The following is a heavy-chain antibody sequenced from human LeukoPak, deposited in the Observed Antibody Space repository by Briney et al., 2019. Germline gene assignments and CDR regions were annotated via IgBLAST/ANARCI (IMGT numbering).Heavy chain of an antibody. CDR1: GYTFSGYY. CDR2: INTNSGGT. D-gene: IGHD6-6*01. CDR3: AREHSSSSGNVFDY. V-gene: IGHV1-2*02. J-gene: IGHJ4*02. Sequence: GSVNVSCKVSGYTFSGYYIHCVRQAAGHGLEGMGWINTNSGGTNYAQKFQGRVPMTRDTSISTAYMELSRLRSDDTAVYYCAREHSSSSGNVFDYWGQGTLVTVSS.